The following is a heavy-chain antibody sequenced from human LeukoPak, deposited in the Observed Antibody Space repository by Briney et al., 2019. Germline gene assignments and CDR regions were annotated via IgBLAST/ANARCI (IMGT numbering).Heavy chain of an antibody. V-gene: IGHV3-11*01. Sequence: PGGSLRLSCAASGFTFSDYYMSWIRQAPGKGLEWVSYISSSGSTIYYADSVKGRFTICRDNAKNSLYLQMNSLRAEDTAVYYCARVGYSGSYYFDYWGQGTLVTVSS. D-gene: IGHD1-26*01. CDR3: ARVGYSGSYYFDY. CDR1: GFTFSDYY. J-gene: IGHJ4*02. CDR2: ISSSGSTI.